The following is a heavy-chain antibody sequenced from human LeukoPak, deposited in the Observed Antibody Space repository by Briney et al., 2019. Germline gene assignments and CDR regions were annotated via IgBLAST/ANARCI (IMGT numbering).Heavy chain of an antibody. CDR2: ISSSGGSI. J-gene: IGHJ4*02. Sequence: GGSLRLSCEGSGFTFSSFEMSWIRQAPGKGLEWISYISSSGGSIYYADSVKGRFTISRDNAKNSLYLQMNSLSAEDTAVYYCGRGSHSSAWRLIDSWGQGTLVTVSS. CDR3: GRGSHSSAWRLIDS. CDR1: GFTFSSFE. D-gene: IGHD6-19*01. V-gene: IGHV3-48*03.